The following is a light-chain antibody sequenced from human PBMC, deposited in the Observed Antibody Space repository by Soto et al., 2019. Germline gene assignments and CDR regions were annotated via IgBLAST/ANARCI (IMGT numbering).Light chain of an antibody. CDR1: QSVSSN. CDR2: GAS. J-gene: IGKJ5*01. CDR3: QQYNNWPPVT. Sequence: IVMTQSPATLSVSPGERATLSCRASQSVSSNVAWYQQKLGQAPRLLIYGASTRATGIPARFSGSGSGTEFTLTISSLQSEDFAVYYCQQYNNWPPVTFGQGTRLEIK. V-gene: IGKV3-15*01.